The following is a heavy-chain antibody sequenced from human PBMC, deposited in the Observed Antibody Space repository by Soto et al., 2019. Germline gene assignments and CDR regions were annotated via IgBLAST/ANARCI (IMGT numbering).Heavy chain of an antibody. Sequence: QVQLVQSGAEVKTPGSSVKVSCKASGGIFTRYDIRWVRRAPGQGLEWMGAIITIFGTANYAQKFQGRVTITADATTSTAYMELSSLRSEDTAMYYCAINEGRDVSTFDYWGQGTLVTVSS. V-gene: IGHV1-69*01. CDR3: AINEGRDVSTFDY. CDR1: GGIFTRYD. D-gene: IGHD3-10*02. J-gene: IGHJ4*02. CDR2: IITIFGTA.